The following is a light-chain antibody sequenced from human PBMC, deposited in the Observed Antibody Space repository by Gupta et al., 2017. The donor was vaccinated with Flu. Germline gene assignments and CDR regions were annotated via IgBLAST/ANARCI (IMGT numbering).Light chain of an antibody. V-gene: IGKV3-20*01. CDR2: GAS. CDR3: QQYGSSPCLT. J-gene: IGKJ4*01. Sequence: EIVLTQSPGALSLSPGERATLSCRASQSVSSSYLAWYQQKPGQTPRLLIYGASTRAPGIPDRFSGSGSGTDFTLTISRLEPEDFAVYYCQQYGSSPCLTFGGGTKVEIK. CDR1: QSVSSSY.